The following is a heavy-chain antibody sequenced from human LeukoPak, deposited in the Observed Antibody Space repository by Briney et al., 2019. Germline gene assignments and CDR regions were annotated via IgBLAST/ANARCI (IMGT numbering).Heavy chain of an antibody. CDR3: ARQAATAYDYFDF. CDR1: GYSFTTYW. D-gene: IGHD1-1*01. Sequence: GESLKISCKGSGYSFTTYWIGWVRQMPGKGLEWMGIIYPGDPDTRYSPSFQGQVTISADKSINTAYLQWSSLKASDTAMYYCARQAATAYDYFDFWGQGTLVTVSS. J-gene: IGHJ4*02. CDR2: IYPGDPDT. V-gene: IGHV5-51*01.